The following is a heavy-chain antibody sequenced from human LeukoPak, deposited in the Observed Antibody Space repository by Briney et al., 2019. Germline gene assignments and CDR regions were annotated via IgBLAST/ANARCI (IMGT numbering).Heavy chain of an antibody. V-gene: IGHV1-8*01. Sequence: EASVKVSCKASGYTFTSYDINWVRQATGQGLEWMGWMNPNSGNTGYAQKFQGRVTMTRNTSISTAYMELSSLRSEDTAVYYCARVYCSGGSCYERRGYGMDVWGQGTTVTVSS. J-gene: IGHJ6*02. CDR3: ARVYCSGGSCYERRGYGMDV. CDR2: MNPNSGNT. D-gene: IGHD2-15*01. CDR1: GYTFTSYD.